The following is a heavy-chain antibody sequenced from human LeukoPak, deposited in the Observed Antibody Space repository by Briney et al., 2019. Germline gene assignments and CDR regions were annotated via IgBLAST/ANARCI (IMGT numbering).Heavy chain of an antibody. J-gene: IGHJ4*02. CDR2: ISSNGGST. D-gene: IGHD4-17*01. CDR1: GFTFDDYG. Sequence: GGSLRLSCAASGFTFDDYGMSWVRQAPGKGLEYVSAISSNGGSTYYADSVKGRFTISRDNSKNTLYLQMSSLRAEDTAVYYCVKSTTSYFDYWGQGTLVTVSS. V-gene: IGHV3-64D*06. CDR3: VKSTTSYFDY.